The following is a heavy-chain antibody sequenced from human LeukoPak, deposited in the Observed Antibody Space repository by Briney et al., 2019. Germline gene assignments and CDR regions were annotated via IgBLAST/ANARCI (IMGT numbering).Heavy chain of an antibody. CDR2: TYYSGST. CDR3: ARDGYSRFDY. Sequence: PSETLSLTCTVSGGSISSGGYYWSWIRQHPGKGLEWIGYTYYSGSTYYDPSLKSRVTISVDTSKNQFSLKLSSVTAADTAVYYCARDGYSRFDYWGQGTLVTVSS. D-gene: IGHD5-18*01. CDR1: GGSISSGGYY. V-gene: IGHV4-31*03. J-gene: IGHJ4*02.